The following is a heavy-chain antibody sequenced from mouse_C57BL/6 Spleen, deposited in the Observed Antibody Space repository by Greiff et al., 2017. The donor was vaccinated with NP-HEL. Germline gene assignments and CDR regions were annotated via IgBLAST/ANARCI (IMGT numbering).Heavy chain of an antibody. CDR3: ARWYYYGSSDLDY. D-gene: IGHD1-1*01. CDR2: IDPSDSET. J-gene: IGHJ2*01. CDR1: GYTFTSYW. Sequence: QVQLQQPGAELVRPGSSVKLSCKASGYTFTSYWMHWVKQRPIKGLEWIGNIDPSDSETNYNQKFKDKATLTVDKSSSTAYMQLSSLTSEDSAVYDCARWYYYGSSDLDYWGQGTTLTVSS. V-gene: IGHV1-52*01.